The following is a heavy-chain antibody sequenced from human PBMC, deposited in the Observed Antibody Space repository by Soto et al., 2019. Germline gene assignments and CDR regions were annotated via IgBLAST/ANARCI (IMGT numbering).Heavy chain of an antibody. Sequence: GPLRLYCAASVFTFSSFAINWVRQAPGKGLEWVSGISGSSGRTYYADSVKGRFTISRDNSKNMVYLQMNSLRADDTALYYCAKDMYPVFWYFDLWGRGTLVTVSS. CDR2: ISGSSGRT. CDR1: VFTFSSFA. V-gene: IGHV3-23*01. D-gene: IGHD2-8*01. CDR3: AKDMYPVFWYFDL. J-gene: IGHJ2*01.